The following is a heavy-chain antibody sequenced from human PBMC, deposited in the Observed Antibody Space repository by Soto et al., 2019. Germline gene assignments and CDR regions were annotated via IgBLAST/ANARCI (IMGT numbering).Heavy chain of an antibody. J-gene: IGHJ6*02. CDR1: GYTFTSYG. CDR2: ISAYNGNT. V-gene: IGHV1-18*01. CDR3: ARVGQIAAAEGGYYYYGMDV. D-gene: IGHD6-13*01. Sequence: ASVKVSCKASGYTFTSYGISWVRQAPGQGLEWMGWISAYNGNTNYAQKLQGRVTMTTDTSTGTAYMELRSLRSDDTAVYYCARVGQIAAAEGGYYYYGMDVWGQGTTVTVSS.